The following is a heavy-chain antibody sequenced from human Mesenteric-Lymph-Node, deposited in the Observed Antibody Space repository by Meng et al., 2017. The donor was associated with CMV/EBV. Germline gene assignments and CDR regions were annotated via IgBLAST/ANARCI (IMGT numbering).Heavy chain of an antibody. Sequence: GESLKISCAASGFTVSSHYMSWVRQAPGKGLEWVSVIYSGGSTYYADSVKGRFTISRDNSKNTLYLQMNSLRAEDAAVYYCAKDMIVGATSYYYYGMDVWGQGTTVTVSS. D-gene: IGHD1-26*01. V-gene: IGHV3-53*01. J-gene: IGHJ6*02. CDR2: IYSGGST. CDR1: GFTVSSHY. CDR3: AKDMIVGATSYYYYGMDV.